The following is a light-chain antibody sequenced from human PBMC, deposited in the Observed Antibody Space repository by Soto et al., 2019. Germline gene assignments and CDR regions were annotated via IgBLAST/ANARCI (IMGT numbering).Light chain of an antibody. V-gene: IGKV3D-15*01. CDR1: QSIRSN. CDR2: GTS. Sequence: EIVMTQSPDTLSVSPGEGATLSCRVSQSIRSNLAWYQQRPGQAPRFLIYGTSSRATGIPDRFSGSGSGTEFTLTISSLQPDDFAAYYCQQYNSYMWTFGQGTKVDIK. J-gene: IGKJ1*01. CDR3: QQYNSYMWT.